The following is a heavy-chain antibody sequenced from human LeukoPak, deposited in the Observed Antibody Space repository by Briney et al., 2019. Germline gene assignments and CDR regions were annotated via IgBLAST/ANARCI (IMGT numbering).Heavy chain of an antibody. Sequence: GGSLRLSCAAPGFTFSSYAMHWVRQAPGKGLEWVAVISYDGSNKYYADSVKGRFTIFRDNSKNTLYLQMNSLRAEDTAVYYCARDSSGWYTWFDPWGQGTLVTVSS. V-gene: IGHV3-30-3*01. J-gene: IGHJ5*02. CDR2: ISYDGSNK. CDR3: ARDSSGWYTWFDP. D-gene: IGHD6-19*01. CDR1: GFTFSSYA.